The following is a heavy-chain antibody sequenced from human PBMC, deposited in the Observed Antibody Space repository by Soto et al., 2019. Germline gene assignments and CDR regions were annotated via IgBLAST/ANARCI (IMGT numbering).Heavy chain of an antibody. D-gene: IGHD3-10*01. Sequence: SETLSLTCAVSGGSINSGGYSWSWIRQPPGKGLEWIGYIYHSGSAYYNPSLKSRATISVDKSKNQSSLRLSSVTAADTAKYYCARASMVRGIHYYGMDVWGQGTTVTVSS. CDR2: IYHSGSA. J-gene: IGHJ6*02. CDR3: ARASMVRGIHYYGMDV. V-gene: IGHV4-30-2*01. CDR1: GGSINSGGYS.